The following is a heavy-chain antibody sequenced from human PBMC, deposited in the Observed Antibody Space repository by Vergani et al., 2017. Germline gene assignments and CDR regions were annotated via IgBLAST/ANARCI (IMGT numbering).Heavy chain of an antibody. D-gene: IGHD2-15*01. V-gene: IGHV4-59*01. CDR1: GGSLSSYY. J-gene: IGHJ4*02. Sequence: QVQLQESGPGLVKPSETLSLTCTVSGGSLSSYYWSWIRQPPGKGLEWIGYIYYSGSTNYNPSLKSRVTISVDTSKNQFSLKLSSVTAADTAVYYCARETRGGPTDYWGQGTLVTVSS. CDR2: IYYSGST. CDR3: ARETRGGPTDY.